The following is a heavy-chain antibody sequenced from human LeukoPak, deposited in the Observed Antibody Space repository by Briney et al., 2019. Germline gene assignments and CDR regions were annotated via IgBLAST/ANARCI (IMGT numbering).Heavy chain of an antibody. Sequence: VASVKVSCKASGGTFSSYAISWVRQAPGQGLEWMGRIIPILGIANYAQKFQGRVTITADKSTSTAYMELSSLRSEDTAVYYCAAQDTAMAYFDYWGQGTLVTVSS. CDR3: AAQDTAMAYFDY. V-gene: IGHV1-69*04. D-gene: IGHD5-18*01. J-gene: IGHJ4*02. CDR2: IIPILGIA. CDR1: GGTFSSYA.